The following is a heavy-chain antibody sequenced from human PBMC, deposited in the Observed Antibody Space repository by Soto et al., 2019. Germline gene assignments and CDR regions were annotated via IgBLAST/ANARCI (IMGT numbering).Heavy chain of an antibody. D-gene: IGHD6-19*01. Sequence: PSETLSRPWTLSGGSISSSSYHWGWIRQPPGKGLEWIGSIYYSGTTYYNPSLKSRVTISVDTSKNQFSLKLSSVTAADTAVYYCARSISVAMDFWGQGTLVTVS. J-gene: IGHJ4*02. CDR3: ARSISVAMDF. CDR2: IYYSGTT. V-gene: IGHV4-39*01. CDR1: GGSISSSSYH.